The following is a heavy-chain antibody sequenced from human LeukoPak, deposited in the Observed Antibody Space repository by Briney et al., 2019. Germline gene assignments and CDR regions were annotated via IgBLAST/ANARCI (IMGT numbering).Heavy chain of an antibody. CDR2: MNPNSGNT. Sequence: GASVKVSCKASGYTFTSYDINWVRQATGQGLEWMGWMNPNSGNTGYAQKFQGRVTMTRNTSISTAYMELSSLRSEDTAVYYCARGRDGSGSYYNGKDDAFDIWGQGTMVTVSS. J-gene: IGHJ3*02. V-gene: IGHV1-8*01. CDR1: GYTFTSYD. D-gene: IGHD3-10*01. CDR3: ARGRDGSGSYYNGKDDAFDI.